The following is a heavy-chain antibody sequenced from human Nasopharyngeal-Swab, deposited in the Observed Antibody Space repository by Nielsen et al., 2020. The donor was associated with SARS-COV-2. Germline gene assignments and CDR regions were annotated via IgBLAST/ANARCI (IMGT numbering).Heavy chain of an antibody. CDR3: ARGDVVVPASGYYMDV. V-gene: IGHV3-21*01. J-gene: IGHJ6*03. CDR1: GFTFSSCS. D-gene: IGHD2-2*01. CDR2: ISSSSSYI. Sequence: GGSLRLSCAASGFTFSSCSMNWVRQAPGKGLEWVSSISSSSSYIYYADSVKGRFTISRDNAKNSLYLQMNSLRAEDTAVYYCARGDVVVPASGYYMDVWGKGTTVTVSS.